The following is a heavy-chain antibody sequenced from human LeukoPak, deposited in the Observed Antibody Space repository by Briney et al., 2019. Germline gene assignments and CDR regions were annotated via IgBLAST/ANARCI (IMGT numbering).Heavy chain of an antibody. CDR2: IRGNGGTT. CDR3: VRDPDALDY. Sequence: GGSLRLSCAASGFTFSRYSMNWVRQAPGKGLEWVSYIRGNGGTTYYADSVKGRFTISRDNAKNSLYLQLNSLRDEDTAVYYCVRDPDALDYWGQGTLVTVSS. CDR1: GFTFSRYS. J-gene: IGHJ4*02. V-gene: IGHV3-48*02.